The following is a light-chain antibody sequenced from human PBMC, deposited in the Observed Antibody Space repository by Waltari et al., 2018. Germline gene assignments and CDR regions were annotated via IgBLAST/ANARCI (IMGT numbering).Light chain of an antibody. Sequence: DIVMTQTPLSLSVIPGQPASISCKSSRTLLHSDGKTYLFWYLQKPGQSPHLLIYEVSNLFSGAPDRFSGSGSGTDFTLKISRVEAEDIGVYYCMQSIQLPPTFGQGTRLEIK. CDR3: MQSIQLPPT. V-gene: IGKV2D-29*02. CDR1: RTLLHSDGKTY. CDR2: EVS. J-gene: IGKJ5*01.